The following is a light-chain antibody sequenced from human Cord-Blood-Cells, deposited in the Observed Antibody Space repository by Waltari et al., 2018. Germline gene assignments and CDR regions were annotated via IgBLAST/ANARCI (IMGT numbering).Light chain of an antibody. CDR3: CSYAGSYTFVV. J-gene: IGLJ2*01. V-gene: IGLV2-11*01. CDR1: SSDVGGYNY. CDR2: VVS. Sequence: QSALTQPRSVSGSPGQSVTISCTGTSSDVGGYNYVSWYQQHPGKAPKLMIYVVSKAPAGVPARFSGSKSGHPASLTISGLQAEDEADYYCCSYAGSYTFVVFGGGTKLAVL.